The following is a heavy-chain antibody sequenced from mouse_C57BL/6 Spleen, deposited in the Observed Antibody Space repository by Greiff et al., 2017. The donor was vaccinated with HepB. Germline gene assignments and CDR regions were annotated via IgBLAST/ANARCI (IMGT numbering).Heavy chain of an antibody. D-gene: IGHD4-1*01. CDR3: ARAGTSEFAY. V-gene: IGHV14-2*01. CDR1: GFNIKDYY. Sequence: EVQLHQSGAELVKPGASVKLSCTASGFNIKDYYMHWVKQRTEQGLEWIGRIDPEDGETKDAPKFQGKATITADTSSNTAYLQLSSLTSEDTAVYYCARAGTSEFAYWGQGTLVTVSA. J-gene: IGHJ3*01. CDR2: IDPEDGET.